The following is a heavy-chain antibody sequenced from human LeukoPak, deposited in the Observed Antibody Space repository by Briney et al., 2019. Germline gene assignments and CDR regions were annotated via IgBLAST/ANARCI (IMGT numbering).Heavy chain of an antibody. Sequence: GGSLRLSCAASGFTFSSYAMSWVRQAPGKGLEWVSAISGSGGSTYYADSVKGRFTISRDNSKNTLYLQMNSLRAEDTAVYYCARDHGLTLLGEVDWGQGTLVTVSS. CDR2: ISGSGGST. D-gene: IGHD3-10*01. CDR1: GFTFSSYA. J-gene: IGHJ4*02. V-gene: IGHV3-23*01. CDR3: ARDHGLTLLGEVD.